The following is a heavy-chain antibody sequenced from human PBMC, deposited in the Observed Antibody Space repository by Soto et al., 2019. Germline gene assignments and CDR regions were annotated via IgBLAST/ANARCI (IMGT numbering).Heavy chain of an antibody. D-gene: IGHD2-2*01. J-gene: IGHJ5*02. CDR3: ARELGYCSSTSCYEPNWFDP. Sequence: PGGSLRLSCAASGFTFSSYAMHWVRQAPGKGLEWVAVISYDGSNKYYADSVKGRFTISRDNSKKTLYLQMNSLRAEDTAVYYCARELGYCSSTSCYEPNWFDPWGQGTLVTVSS. CDR2: ISYDGSNK. V-gene: IGHV3-30-3*01. CDR1: GFTFSSYA.